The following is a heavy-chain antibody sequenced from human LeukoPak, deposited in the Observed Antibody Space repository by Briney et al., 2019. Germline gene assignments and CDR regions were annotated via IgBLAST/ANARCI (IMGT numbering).Heavy chain of an antibody. J-gene: IGHJ4*02. D-gene: IGHD3-22*01. V-gene: IGHV3-7*01. CDR3: ARGATTMIVVVYYFDY. Sequence: GGSLRLSCAASGFTFSSYWMSWVRQAPGKGLEWVANIKQDGSEKYYVDSVKGRFTISRDNAKNSLYLQMNSLRAEDTAVYYCARGATTMIVVVYYFDYWGQGTPVTVSS. CDR1: GFTFSSYW. CDR2: IKQDGSEK.